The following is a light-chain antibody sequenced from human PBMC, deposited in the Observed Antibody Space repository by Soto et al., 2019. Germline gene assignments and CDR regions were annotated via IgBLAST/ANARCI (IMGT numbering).Light chain of an antibody. CDR1: SSNIGSNT. CDR2: SNN. V-gene: IGLV1-44*01. CDR3: AAWDDSPSYV. Sequence: QPVLTQPPSASGTPGQRVTISCSGSSSNIGSNTVNWYQQLPGTAPKLLIYSNNQRPSGVPDRFSGSKSGTSASLAISGLQSEDEADYYCAAWDDSPSYVFGTGTKLTVL. J-gene: IGLJ1*01.